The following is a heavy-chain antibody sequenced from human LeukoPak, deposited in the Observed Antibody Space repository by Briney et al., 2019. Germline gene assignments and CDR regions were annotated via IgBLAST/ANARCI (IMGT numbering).Heavy chain of an antibody. V-gene: IGHV3-30*02. CDR2: IRYDGSNK. CDR1: GFTFSSYG. J-gene: IGHJ4*02. D-gene: IGHD2-15*01. Sequence: SGGSLRLSCAASGFTFSSYGMHWVRQAPGKGLEWVAFIRYDGSNKYYADSVKGRFAISRDNSKNTLYLQMNSLRAEDTAVYYCAKDISVVVVAATSYYFGYWGQGTLVTVSS. CDR3: AKDISVVVVAATSYYFGY.